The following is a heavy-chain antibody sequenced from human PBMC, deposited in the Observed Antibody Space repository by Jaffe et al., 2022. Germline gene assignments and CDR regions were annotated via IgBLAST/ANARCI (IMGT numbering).Heavy chain of an antibody. Sequence: QVQLQESGPGLVKPSETLSLTCTVSGGSISSYYWSWIRQPPGKGLEWIGYIYYSGSTNYNPSLKSRVTISVDTSKNQFSLKLSSVTAADTAVYYCARGNSMITFGGVEWTYWGQGTLVTVSS. CDR1: GGSISSYY. D-gene: IGHD3-16*01. J-gene: IGHJ4*02. V-gene: IGHV4-59*01. CDR2: IYYSGST. CDR3: ARGNSMITFGGVEWTY.